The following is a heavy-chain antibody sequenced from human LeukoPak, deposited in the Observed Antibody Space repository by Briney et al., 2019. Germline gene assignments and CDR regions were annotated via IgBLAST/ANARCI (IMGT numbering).Heavy chain of an antibody. V-gene: IGHV3-9*01. CDR1: GFTFADHA. Sequence: PGGSLRLSCVASGFTFADHAMHWVRRAPGQGLEWVTGINWDNDGIVYAASVRGRFTVSRDNAKNTLYLQMNRLRPEDTAFYYCAGDDYNTLGYNFYYWGQGTLVTVSS. J-gene: IGHJ4*02. CDR2: INWDNDGI. CDR3: AGDDYNTLGYNFYY. D-gene: IGHD1-1*01.